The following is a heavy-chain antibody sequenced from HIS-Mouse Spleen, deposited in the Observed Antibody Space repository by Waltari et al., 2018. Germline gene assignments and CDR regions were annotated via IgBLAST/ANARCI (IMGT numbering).Heavy chain of an antibody. V-gene: IGHV4-39*07. J-gene: IGHJ4*02. CDR1: GGSISSSSYY. D-gene: IGHD6-13*01. CDR3: ARVNSSSWYWVDY. CDR2: IYYSGRP. Sequence: QLQLHESGPGLVKPSETLSLTCTVSGGSISSSSYYWGWIRQPPGKGLEWIGSIYYSGRPYYHPSLKSRVTISVDTSKNQFSLKLSSVTAAGTAVYYCARVNSSSWYWVDYWGQGTLVTVSS.